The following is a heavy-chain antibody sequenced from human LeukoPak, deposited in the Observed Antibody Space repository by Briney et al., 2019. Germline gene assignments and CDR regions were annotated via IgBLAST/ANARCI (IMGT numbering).Heavy chain of an antibody. J-gene: IGHJ4*02. CDR1: GFTFSTYN. V-gene: IGHV3-48*02. CDR3: ARYDSGWYDY. Sequence: GGSLRLSCAASGFTFSTYNMSWVRQAPGKGLEWVSYISSGSTTIYYADSVKGRFTISRDNAKNSLYLQMNSLRDEDTAVYYCARYDSGWYDYWGQGTLVTVSS. CDR2: ISSGSTTI. D-gene: IGHD6-19*01.